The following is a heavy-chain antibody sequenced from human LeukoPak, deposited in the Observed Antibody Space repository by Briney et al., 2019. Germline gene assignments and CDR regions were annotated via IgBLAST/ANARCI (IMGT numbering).Heavy chain of an antibody. D-gene: IGHD4/OR15-4a*01. CDR3: ARDDYRLVTNFDP. V-gene: IGHV4-59*01. CDR1: GGSISPYF. CDR2: ISYTGST. Sequence: SETLSLTCTVSGGSISPYFWSWIRQPPGKGLEWIGYISYTGSTNYNPSLKSRVTISVDTSKNQFSLQLTSVTAADTAVYYGARDDYRLVTNFDPWGQGTLVTVSS. J-gene: IGHJ5*02.